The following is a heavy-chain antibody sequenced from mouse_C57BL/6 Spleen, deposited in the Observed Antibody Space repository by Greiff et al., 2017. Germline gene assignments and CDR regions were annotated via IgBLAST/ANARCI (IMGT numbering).Heavy chain of an antibody. J-gene: IGHJ4*01. CDR3: ARETTVVDYAMDY. Sequence: EVQLQESGGGLVKPGGSLKLSCAASGFTFSDYGMHWVRQAPEKGLEWVAYISRGSSTIYYADTVKGRFTISRDNAKNTLFLQMTRLRSEDTAMYYCARETTVVDYAMDYWGQGTSVTVSS. CDR1: GFTFSDYG. D-gene: IGHD1-1*01. CDR2: ISRGSSTI. V-gene: IGHV5-17*01.